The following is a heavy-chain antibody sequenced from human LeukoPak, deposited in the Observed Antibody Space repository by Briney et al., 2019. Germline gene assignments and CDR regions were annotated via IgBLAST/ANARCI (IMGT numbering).Heavy chain of an antibody. Sequence: LRLSCAASGFTFSSYSMNWVRQHPGKGLEWIGYIYYSGNTYSNPSLKSRVTISVDTSKNQFSLKLSSVTAADTAVYYCARDKGLRYGYSLLDYWGQGTLVTVSS. CDR3: ARDKGLRYGYSLLDY. V-gene: IGHV4-31*02. D-gene: IGHD5-24*01. CDR1: GFTFSSYS. CDR2: IYYSGNT. J-gene: IGHJ4*02.